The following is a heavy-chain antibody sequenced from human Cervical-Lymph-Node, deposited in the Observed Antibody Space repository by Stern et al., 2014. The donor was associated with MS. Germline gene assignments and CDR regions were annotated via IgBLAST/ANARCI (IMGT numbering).Heavy chain of an antibody. CDR2: INPNTGVT. Sequence: QVQLLESGAEVKKPGASVKVSCTASGYTFTGFFLHWVRQAPGQGLEWVGWINPNTGVTKSAQKVQGWVTLTRDTSINTVYMELNRLKSDDTAVFYCARGYPFFDNWGQGTLVTVSS. CDR3: ARGYPFFDN. CDR1: GYTFTGFF. J-gene: IGHJ4*02. D-gene: IGHD2-15*01. V-gene: IGHV1-2*04.